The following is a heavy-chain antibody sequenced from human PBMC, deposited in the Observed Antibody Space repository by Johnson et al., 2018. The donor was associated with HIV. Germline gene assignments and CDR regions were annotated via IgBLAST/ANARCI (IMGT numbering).Heavy chain of an antibody. J-gene: IGHJ3*02. CDR3: ARDVTAGNDAFDI. CDR2: ISTSGSTI. CDR1: GFTFSSYA. V-gene: IGHV3-30*14. D-gene: IGHD1-1*01. Sequence: QVQLVESGGGVVQPGRSLRLSCAASGFTFSSYAMHWVRQAPGKGLEWVADISTSGSTIYYADSVKGRLTLSRDNSNNTLYLQMNSLRAEDTAVYYCARDVTAGNDAFDIWGQGTMVTVSS.